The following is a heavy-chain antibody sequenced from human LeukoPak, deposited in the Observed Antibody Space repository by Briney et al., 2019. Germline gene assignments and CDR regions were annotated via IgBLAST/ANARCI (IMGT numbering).Heavy chain of an antibody. D-gene: IGHD6-19*01. V-gene: IGHV6-1*01. CDR1: GDSVSSNSAA. Sequence: SQTLSLTCAISGDSVSSNSAAWNWIRQSPLKGLDWLGRTFYRSKWYNDYAVSVKSRITINPDTSKNQFSLQLNSVTPEDTAVYYCARGGSGWQRDPPYGMDVWGQGTTVTVSS. CDR2: TFYRSKWYN. J-gene: IGHJ6*02. CDR3: ARGGSGWQRDPPYGMDV.